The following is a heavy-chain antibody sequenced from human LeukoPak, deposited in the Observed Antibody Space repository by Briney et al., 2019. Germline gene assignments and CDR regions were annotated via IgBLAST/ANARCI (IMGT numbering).Heavy chain of an antibody. D-gene: IGHD5-24*01. CDR1: GYSISSGYY. CDR3: ARRGVEIDY. V-gene: IGHV4-38-2*02. Sequence: SETLSLTCTVSGYSISSGYYWGWIRQPPGKGLEWIGSIYHSGSTYYNPSLKSRVTISVDTSKNQFSLKLSSVTAADTAVYYCARRGVEIDYWGQGTLVTVSS. CDR2: IYHSGST. J-gene: IGHJ4*02.